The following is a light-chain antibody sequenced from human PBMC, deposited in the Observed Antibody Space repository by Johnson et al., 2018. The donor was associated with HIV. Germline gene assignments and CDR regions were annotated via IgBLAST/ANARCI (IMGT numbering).Light chain of an antibody. J-gene: IGLJ1*01. V-gene: IGLV1-51*01. CDR1: SSNVGSSF. CDR2: DNN. Sequence: QSALTQPPSVSAAPGQTVTISCSGSSSNVGSSFVSWYRQVPGTAHKLLIYDNNKRPSGIPGRFSGSKSGPSATLGITGLQTGDEADYYCGTWDSSLTSYVFGAGTKVTVL. CDR3: GTWDSSLTSYV.